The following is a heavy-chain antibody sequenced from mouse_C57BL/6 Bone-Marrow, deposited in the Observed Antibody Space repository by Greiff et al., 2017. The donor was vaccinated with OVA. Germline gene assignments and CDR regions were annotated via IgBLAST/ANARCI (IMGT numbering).Heavy chain of an antibody. CDR3: AGAYYGSSADFDY. CDR1: GFSLTSYG. CDR2: IWSGGST. Sequence: QVQLQQSGPGLVQPSQSLSITCTVSGFSLTSYGVHWVRQSPGKGLEWLGVIWSGGSTDYNAAFISRLSISKDNSKSQVFFKMNSLQADDTAIYYCAGAYYGSSADFDYWGQGTTLTVSS. V-gene: IGHV2-2*01. J-gene: IGHJ2*01. D-gene: IGHD1-1*01.